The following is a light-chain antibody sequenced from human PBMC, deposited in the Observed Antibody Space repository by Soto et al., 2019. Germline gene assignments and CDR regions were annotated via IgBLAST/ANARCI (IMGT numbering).Light chain of an antibody. J-gene: IGKJ5*01. CDR3: QHFKSFPIT. CDR2: ESS. CDR1: QSISSW. Sequence: DIQMTQSPSTLSASVGDRVTITCRASQSISSWLAWYQQKPGKAPKVLIYESSLLQSGVPSRFSGSGSGTDFTLTISSLQPEDFATYYCQHFKSFPITFGQGTRLAIK. V-gene: IGKV1-5*01.